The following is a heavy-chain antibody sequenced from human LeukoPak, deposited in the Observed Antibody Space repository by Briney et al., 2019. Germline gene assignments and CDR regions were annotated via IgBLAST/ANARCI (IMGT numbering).Heavy chain of an antibody. V-gene: IGHV4-34*01. CDR3: ARRIVHYYFDY. J-gene: IGHJ4*02. Sequence: PSETLSLTCAVYGGSFSGYYWSWIRQPPGKRLEWIGEINHSGSTNYNPSLKSRVTISVDTSKNQFSLKLSSVPAADTAVYYCARRIVHYYFDYWGQGTLVTVSS. D-gene: IGHD2/OR15-2a*01. CDR2: INHSGST. CDR1: GGSFSGYY.